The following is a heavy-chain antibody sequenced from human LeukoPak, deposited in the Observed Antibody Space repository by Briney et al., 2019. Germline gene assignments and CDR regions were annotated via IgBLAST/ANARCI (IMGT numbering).Heavy chain of an antibody. V-gene: IGHV3-30*04. CDR1: GFTFSSYA. CDR3: ARDPYSSSWLDY. D-gene: IGHD6-13*01. Sequence: GGSLGLSCAASGFTFSSYAMHWVRQAPGKGLEWVAVISYDGSNKYYADSVKGRFTISRDNSKNTLYLQMNSLRAEDTAVYYCARDPYSSSWLDYWGQGTLVTVSS. J-gene: IGHJ4*02. CDR2: ISYDGSNK.